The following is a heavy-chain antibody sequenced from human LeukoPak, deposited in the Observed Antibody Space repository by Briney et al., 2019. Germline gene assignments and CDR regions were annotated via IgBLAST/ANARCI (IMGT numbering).Heavy chain of an antibody. J-gene: IGHJ3*02. D-gene: IGHD2-2*01. CDR3: AKSMIVVVPAAPIGLDAFDI. V-gene: IGHV3-21*04. CDR2: ISSSSSYI. Sequence: PGGSLRLSCAASGFTFSSYSMNWVRQAPGKGLEWVSSISSSSSYIYYADSVKGRFTISRDNAKNSLYLQMNSLRAEDTALYYCAKSMIVVVPAAPIGLDAFDIWGQGTMVTVSS. CDR1: GFTFSSYS.